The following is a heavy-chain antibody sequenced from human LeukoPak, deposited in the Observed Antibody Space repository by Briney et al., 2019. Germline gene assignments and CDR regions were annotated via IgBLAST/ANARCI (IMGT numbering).Heavy chain of an antibody. CDR3: ARVPNDNGV. D-gene: IGHD2-8*01. Sequence: SETLSLTCTVSGGSISSYYWSWIRQPPGKGLEWIGYIYYSGSTNHNPSLKSRVTISVDTSKNQFSLKLSSVTAADTAVYYCARVPNDNGVWGQGTMVTVSS. J-gene: IGHJ3*01. V-gene: IGHV4-59*01. CDR1: GGSISSYY. CDR2: IYYSGST.